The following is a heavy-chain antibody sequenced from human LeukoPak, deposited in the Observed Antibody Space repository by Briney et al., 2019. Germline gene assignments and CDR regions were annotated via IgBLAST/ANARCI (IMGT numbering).Heavy chain of an antibody. CDR2: IYYSGST. CDR3: ARVQQPKRIWFDP. Sequence: SVTLSLTCTVSGGSISSGGYYWSWIRQHPGKGLEWIGYIYYSGSTYYNPSLKSRVTISVDTSKNQFSLKLSSVTAADTAVYYCARVQQPKRIWFDPWGQGTLVTVSS. CDR1: GGSISSGGYY. J-gene: IGHJ5*02. V-gene: IGHV4-31*03. D-gene: IGHD6-13*01.